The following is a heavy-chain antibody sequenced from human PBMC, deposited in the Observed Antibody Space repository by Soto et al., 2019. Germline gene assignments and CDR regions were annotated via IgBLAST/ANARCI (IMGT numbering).Heavy chain of an antibody. D-gene: IGHD2-8*01. CDR1: GYSFTDYH. CDR2: INPKSGGT. J-gene: IGHJ6*02. Sequence: ASVKVSCKASGYSFTDYHIHWVRQAPGQGLEWLGRINPKSGGTSTAQKFQGWVTTTTDTSISTASMELTRLTSDDTAIYYCARGDSTDCSNGVCSFFYNHVMDVWGQGTTVTVSS. V-gene: IGHV1-2*04. CDR3: ARGDSTDCSNGVCSFFYNHVMDV.